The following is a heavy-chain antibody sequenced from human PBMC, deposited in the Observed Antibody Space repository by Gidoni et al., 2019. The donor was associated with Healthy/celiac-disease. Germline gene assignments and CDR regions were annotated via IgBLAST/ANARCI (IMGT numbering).Heavy chain of an antibody. Sequence: QVQLVESGGGVVQPGRSLRLSCSASGFNFSSYAMHWVRQAPGKGLEWVAVISYDGSNKYYADSVKGRFTISRDNSKNTLYLQMNSLRAEDTAVYYCARTYYYDSSGYFDAFDIWGQGTMVTVSS. CDR1: GFNFSSYA. CDR3: ARTYYYDSSGYFDAFDI. J-gene: IGHJ3*02. D-gene: IGHD3-22*01. CDR2: ISYDGSNK. V-gene: IGHV3-30*04.